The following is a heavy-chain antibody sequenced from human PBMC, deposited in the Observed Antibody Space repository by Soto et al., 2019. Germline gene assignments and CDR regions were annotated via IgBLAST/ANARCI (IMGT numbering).Heavy chain of an antibody. Sequence: SVKVSCKASGGTFSSYSISWVRQAPGQGLEWMGGIIPIFGTANYAQKFQGRVTITADESTSTAYMELSSLRSEDTAVYYCARGGEFMATITQAFDYWGQGTLVTVSS. D-gene: IGHD5-12*01. CDR3: ARGGEFMATITQAFDY. J-gene: IGHJ4*02. CDR2: IIPIFGTA. V-gene: IGHV1-69*13. CDR1: GGTFSSYS.